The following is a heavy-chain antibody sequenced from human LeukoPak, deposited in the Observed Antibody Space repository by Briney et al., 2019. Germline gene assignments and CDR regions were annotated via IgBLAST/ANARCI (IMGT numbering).Heavy chain of an antibody. J-gene: IGHJ4*02. Sequence: GGSLRLSCVASGLTFSSYWMSWVRQAPGKGLEWVSAISGSGGSTYYADSVKGRFTISRDNSKNTLYLQMNSLRAEDTAVYYCAKDERPAADGRYFDYWGQGTLVTVSS. V-gene: IGHV3-23*01. CDR3: AKDERPAADGRYFDY. D-gene: IGHD6-13*01. CDR2: ISGSGGST. CDR1: GLTFSSYW.